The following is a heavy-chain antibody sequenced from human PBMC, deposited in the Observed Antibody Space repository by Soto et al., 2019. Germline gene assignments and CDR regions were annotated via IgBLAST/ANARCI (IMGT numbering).Heavy chain of an antibody. V-gene: IGHV1-3*04. D-gene: IGHD3-10*01. J-gene: IGHJ4*01. Sequence: QVQLVQSGAEVKEPGASVRISCKASGYAFAAYAIQWVRQAPGQGLEWMGWINTANGNTKIAQNFQGTVSFTRDISAKTAFMDLSSLTSEDTAVYYCARGGSALNRGVMYYFDNWGHGTPLTVSS. CDR3: ARGGSALNRGVMYYFDN. CDR2: INTANGNT. CDR1: GYAFAAYA.